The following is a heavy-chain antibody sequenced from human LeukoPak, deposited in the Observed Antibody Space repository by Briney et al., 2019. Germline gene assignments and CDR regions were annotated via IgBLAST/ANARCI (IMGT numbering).Heavy chain of an antibody. CDR1: GFTFSSYA. J-gene: IGHJ4*02. V-gene: IGHV3-23*01. D-gene: IGHD3-10*01. Sequence: GGSLRLSCAASGFTFSSYAMSWVRQAPGKGLEWVSAISGSGGSTYHADSVKGRFTISRDNSKNTLYLQMNSLRAEDTAVYYCAKASTYYYGSGSYYYVYWGQGTLVTVSS. CDR2: ISGSGGST. CDR3: AKASTYYYGSGSYYYVY.